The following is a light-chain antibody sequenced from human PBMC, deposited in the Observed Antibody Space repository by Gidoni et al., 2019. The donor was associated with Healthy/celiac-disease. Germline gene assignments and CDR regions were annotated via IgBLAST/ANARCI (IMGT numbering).Light chain of an antibody. CDR3: SSYTSSSTWV. CDR2: EVR. CDR1: SSDVGGYNY. J-gene: IGLJ3*02. V-gene: IGLV2-14*01. Sequence: QSPLTQPAPVSGSPGPSITISGTGTSSDVGGYNYVSWYQQHPGKAPKLMIHEVRNRPSGVSNRFSGSKSGNTASLTISGLQAEDEADYYCSSYTSSSTWVFGGGTKLTVL.